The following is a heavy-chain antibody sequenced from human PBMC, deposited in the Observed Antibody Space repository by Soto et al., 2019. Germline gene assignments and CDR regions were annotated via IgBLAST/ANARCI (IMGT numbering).Heavy chain of an antibody. CDR3: ASGAVSTYYYYMDV. CDR1: GYSFTSYW. J-gene: IGHJ6*03. CDR2: IYPGDSDT. V-gene: IGHV5-51*01. Sequence: GESLKISCKGSGYSFTSYWIGWVRQMPGKGLEWMGIIYPGDSDTRYSPSSHGQVTISADKSISTADRQWSSLKASDTAMYYCASGAVSTYYYYMDVWGKGTTVTVSS. D-gene: IGHD2-15*01.